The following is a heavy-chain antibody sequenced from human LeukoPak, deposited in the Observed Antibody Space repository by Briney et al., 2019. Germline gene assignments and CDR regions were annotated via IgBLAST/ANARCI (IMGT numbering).Heavy chain of an antibody. CDR2: IIPILGIA. J-gene: IGHJ4*02. D-gene: IGHD5-18*01. CDR1: GGTFSSYA. CDR3: AIWDTAMVTTDY. Sequence: ASVRVSCKASGGTFSSYAISWVRQAPGQGLEWMGRIIPILGIANYAQKFQGRVTITADKSTSTAYVELSSLRSEDTAVYYCAIWDTAMVTTDYWGQGTLVTVSS. V-gene: IGHV1-69*04.